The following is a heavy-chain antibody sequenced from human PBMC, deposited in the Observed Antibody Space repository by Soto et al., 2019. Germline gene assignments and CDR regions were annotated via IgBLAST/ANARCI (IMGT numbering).Heavy chain of an antibody. V-gene: IGHV1-69*04. CDR2: IIPILGIA. D-gene: IGHD3-3*02. CDR3: ARDSNPKYYYYYYGMDV. Sequence: ASVKVSCKASGGTFSSYTISWVRQAPGQGLEWMGRIIPILGIANYAQKFQGRVTITADKSTSTAYMELSSLRSEDTAVYYCARDSNPKYYYYYYGMDVWGQGTTVTVSS. CDR1: GGTFSSYT. J-gene: IGHJ6*02.